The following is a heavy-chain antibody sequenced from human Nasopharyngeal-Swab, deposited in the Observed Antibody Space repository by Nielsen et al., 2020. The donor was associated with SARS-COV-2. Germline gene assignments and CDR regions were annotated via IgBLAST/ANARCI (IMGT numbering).Heavy chain of an antibody. CDR1: GYIFSNYW. J-gene: IGHJ4*02. CDR3: TRDIGGRYAY. CDR2: IDTDGTTI. D-gene: IGHD3-16*01. V-gene: IGHV3-74*01. Sequence: GGSLRLSCEGSGYIFSNYWMHWVRQVPGDGLVWVSRIDTDGTTINYADSVEGRFTISRDNAKNTLYLQMNSLRPEDTAVYYCTRDIGGRYAYWGRGTLVTVSS.